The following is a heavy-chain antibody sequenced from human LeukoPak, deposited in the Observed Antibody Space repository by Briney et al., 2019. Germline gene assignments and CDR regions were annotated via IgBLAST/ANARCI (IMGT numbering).Heavy chain of an antibody. J-gene: IGHJ6*02. V-gene: IGHV3-53*04. CDR3: ARDRRYCRGGSCPRYGMDV. Sequence: GSLRLSCAASGFTFSDYYMSWIRQAPGKGLEWVSVIYSGGSTYYADSVKGRFTISRHNSKNTLYLQMNSLRAEDTAVYYCARDRRYCRGGSCPRYGMDVWGQGTTVTVSS. D-gene: IGHD2-15*01. CDR1: GFTFSDYY. CDR2: IYSGGST.